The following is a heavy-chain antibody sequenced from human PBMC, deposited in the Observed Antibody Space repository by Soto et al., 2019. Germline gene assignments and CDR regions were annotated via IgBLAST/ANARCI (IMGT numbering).Heavy chain of an antibody. V-gene: IGHV1-69*12. D-gene: IGHD3-10*01. Sequence: QVQLVQSGAEVKKPGSSVKVSCKASGGTFSTYAISWVRQAPGQGLEWMGGIIPIFGTADYAQKFQGRVTITADESTSTAYMELSILRSEDTAVYYCARNYYGSGSYYIDYWGQGTLVTVSS. J-gene: IGHJ4*02. CDR2: IIPIFGTA. CDR3: ARNYYGSGSYYIDY. CDR1: GGTFSTYA.